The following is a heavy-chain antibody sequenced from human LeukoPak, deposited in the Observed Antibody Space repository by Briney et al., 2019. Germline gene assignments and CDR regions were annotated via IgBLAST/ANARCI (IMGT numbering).Heavy chain of an antibody. D-gene: IGHD2-15*01. J-gene: IGHJ4*02. CDR3: AKGGQVVESRWAWPDY. V-gene: IGHV3-33*03. CDR2: IWYDGSKK. CDR1: GFSFSSHG. Sequence: GRSLRLSCAASGFSFSSHGFHWVRQAPGKGLEWVAAIWYDGSKKYYADSVKGRFTISRDNSKNSLYLQMNSLKTEDTALYFCAKGGQVVESRWAWPDYWGQGTLVTVSS.